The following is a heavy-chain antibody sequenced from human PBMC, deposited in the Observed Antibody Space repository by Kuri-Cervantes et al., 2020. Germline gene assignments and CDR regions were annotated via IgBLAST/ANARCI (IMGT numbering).Heavy chain of an antibody. J-gene: IGHJ6*02. CDR3: ARDFGALPYRTPYYYYGMDV. D-gene: IGHD3-16*01. CDR1: GGTFSSYA. Sequence: PVKVPCKASGGTFSSYAISWVRQAPGQGLEWMGGIIPIFGTANYAQKFQGRVTTTAGESTSTAYMEPSSLRSEDTTVYYCARDFGALPYRTPYYYYGMDVWGQGTTVTVSS. V-gene: IGHV1-69*13. CDR2: IIPIFGTA.